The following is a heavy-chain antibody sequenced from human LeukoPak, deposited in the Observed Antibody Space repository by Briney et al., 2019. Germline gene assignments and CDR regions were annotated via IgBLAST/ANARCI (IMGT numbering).Heavy chain of an antibody. D-gene: IGHD1-26*01. V-gene: IGHV3-74*01. J-gene: IGHJ4*02. CDR3: VRDLGGRSGH. Sequence: GGSLRLSCAAFGFTFSSNWMHWVRQAPGKGLVWVSRINEDGSTTNYADSVKGRSTIFRDNAKNTLYLQMNSLRAEDTAVYYCVRDLGGRSGHWGQGTLVTVSS. CDR2: INEDGSTT. CDR1: GFTFSSNW.